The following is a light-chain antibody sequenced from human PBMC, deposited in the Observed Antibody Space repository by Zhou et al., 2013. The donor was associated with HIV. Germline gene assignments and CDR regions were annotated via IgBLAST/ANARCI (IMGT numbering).Light chain of an antibody. CDR3: QQYNNWPPCS. J-gene: IGKJ2*04. Sequence: DIQMTQSPSTLSASVGDRVTITCRASQNIHSWLAWYQQKPGKAPKLLIYDASSLESGVPSRFSGSGSGTDFTLTISSLQPEDFAVYYCQQYNNWPPCSFGQGTKLEIK. V-gene: IGKV1-5*01. CDR2: DAS. CDR1: QNIHSW.